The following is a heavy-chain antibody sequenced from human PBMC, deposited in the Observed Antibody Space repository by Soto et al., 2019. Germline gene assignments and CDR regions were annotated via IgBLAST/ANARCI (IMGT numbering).Heavy chain of an antibody. CDR3: ARHRDSSGWSDFDY. D-gene: IGHD6-19*01. V-gene: IGHV4-59*08. CDR2: IHYSGST. J-gene: IGHJ4*02. Sequence: QVQLQESGPGPVKPSETLSLSCTVSGGSISGYYWSWIRQPPGKGLEWIGYIHYSGSTNYNPSLKSRVTIXVXTXXNQFSLKLSSVTAADTAVYYCARHRDSSGWSDFDYWGQGTLVTVSS. CDR1: GGSISGYY.